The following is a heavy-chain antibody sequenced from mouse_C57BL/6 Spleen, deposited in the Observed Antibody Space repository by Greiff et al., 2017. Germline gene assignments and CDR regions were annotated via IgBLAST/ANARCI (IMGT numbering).Heavy chain of an antibody. Sequence: EVQLQQSGAELVRPGASVKLSCTASGFNIKDDYMHWVKQRPEQGLEWIGWIDPENGDTEYASKFQGKATITADTSSNTAYLQLSSLTSEDTAVYYCTTRLYYDYDPLACWGQGTLVTVSA. CDR2: IDPENGDT. D-gene: IGHD2-4*01. CDR3: TTRLYYDYDPLAC. J-gene: IGHJ3*01. CDR1: GFNIKDDY. V-gene: IGHV14-4*01.